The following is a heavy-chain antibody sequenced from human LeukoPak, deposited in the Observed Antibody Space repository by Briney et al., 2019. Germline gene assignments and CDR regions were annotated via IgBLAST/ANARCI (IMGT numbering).Heavy chain of an antibody. CDR1: GLTFSSYA. CDR3: AKVLFMTTGPPFDY. V-gene: IGHV3-23*01. Sequence: PGGSLRLSCAASGLTFSSYAMSWVRQAPGKGLEWVSAISGSGGSTYYADSVKGRFTISRDNSKNTLYLHMNSLRAEDTAVYYCAKVLFMTTGPPFDYWGQGTLVTVSS. CDR2: ISGSGGST. D-gene: IGHD4-17*01. J-gene: IGHJ4*02.